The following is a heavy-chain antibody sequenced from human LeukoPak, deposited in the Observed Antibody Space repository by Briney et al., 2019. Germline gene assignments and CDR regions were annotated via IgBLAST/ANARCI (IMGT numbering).Heavy chain of an antibody. CDR1: GDSVSSTSGA. CDR2: IYYWSKWSY. D-gene: IGHD1-14*01. V-gene: IGHV6-1*01. Sequence: SQTLSLTCALSGDSVSSTSGAWNWIRQSPSGGLEWLGRIYYWSKWSYDYAVSLKSRITINPDTSKNQFSLQLNSVTPEDTAVYYCARGFLKTGFDYWGQGTLVTVSS. CDR3: ARGFLKTGFDY. J-gene: IGHJ4*02.